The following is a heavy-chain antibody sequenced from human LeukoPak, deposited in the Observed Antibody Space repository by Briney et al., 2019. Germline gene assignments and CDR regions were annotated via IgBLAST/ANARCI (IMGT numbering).Heavy chain of an antibody. Sequence: ASVKVSCKTSGYTFIHYYMHWVRQAPGQGLEWMGIINPSGGSTSYAQKFQGRVTMTRDTSTSTVYMELSSLRSEDTAVYYCAREVVTATLDYWGQGTLVTVSS. CDR3: AREVVTATLDY. D-gene: IGHD2-21*02. V-gene: IGHV1-46*01. J-gene: IGHJ4*02. CDR1: GYTFIHYY. CDR2: INPSGGST.